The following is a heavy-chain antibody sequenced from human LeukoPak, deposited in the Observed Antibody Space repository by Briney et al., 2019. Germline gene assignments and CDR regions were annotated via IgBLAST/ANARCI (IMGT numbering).Heavy chain of an antibody. D-gene: IGHD2-15*01. Sequence: SETLSLTCTVSGGSISSYYWSWIRQPPGKGLEWIGYIYYSGSTNYNPSLKSRVTISLDTSKNQFSLKLSSVTAADTAVYYCARSGSYAAAGDYWGQRTLVTVSS. V-gene: IGHV4-59*08. CDR2: IYYSGST. J-gene: IGHJ4*02. CDR1: GGSISSYY. CDR3: ARSGSYAAAGDY.